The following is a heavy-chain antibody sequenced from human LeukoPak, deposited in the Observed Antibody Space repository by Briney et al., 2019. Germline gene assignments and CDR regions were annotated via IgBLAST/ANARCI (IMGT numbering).Heavy chain of an antibody. CDR1: GFTFSSYS. D-gene: IGHD2-2*01. CDR3: ARIPRYCCSTSCYEYYFDY. V-gene: IGHV3-21*01. CDR2: ISSSSSYI. J-gene: IGHJ4*02. Sequence: GGSLRLSCAASGFTFSSYSMNWVRQAPGKGLEWVSSISSSSSYIYYADSVKGRFTISRDNAKNSLYLQMNSLRAEDTAVYYCARIPRYCCSTSCYEYYFDYWGQGTLVTVSS.